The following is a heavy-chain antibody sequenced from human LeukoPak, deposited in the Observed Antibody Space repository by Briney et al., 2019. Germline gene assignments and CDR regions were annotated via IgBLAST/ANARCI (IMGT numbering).Heavy chain of an antibody. V-gene: IGHV4-39*07. Sequence: PSETLSLTCTVSGGSISSSSYYWGWIRQPPGKGLEWIGSIYYSGSTYCNPSLKSRVTISVDTSKNQFSLKLSSVTAADTAVYYCARPCSGGSCYGFDYWGQGTLVTVSS. J-gene: IGHJ4*02. CDR2: IYYSGST. CDR1: GGSISSSSYY. CDR3: ARPCSGGSCYGFDY. D-gene: IGHD2-15*01.